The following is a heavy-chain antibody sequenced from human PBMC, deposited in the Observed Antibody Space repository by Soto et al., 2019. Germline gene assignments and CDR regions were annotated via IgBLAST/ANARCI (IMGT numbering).Heavy chain of an antibody. Sequence: GGSLRLSCAASGFTFDDYGMSWVRQAPGKGLEWVSGINWNGGSTGYADSVKGRFTISRDNAKNSLYLQMNSLRAEDTALYHWARGVKVCSGGSCYLDAFDIWGQGTMVTVSS. V-gene: IGHV3-20*01. CDR1: GFTFDDYG. CDR2: INWNGGST. CDR3: ARGVKVCSGGSCYLDAFDI. D-gene: IGHD2-15*01. J-gene: IGHJ3*02.